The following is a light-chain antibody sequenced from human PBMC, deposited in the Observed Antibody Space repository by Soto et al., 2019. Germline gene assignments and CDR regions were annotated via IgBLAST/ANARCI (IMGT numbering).Light chain of an antibody. Sequence: IVLTQSPGTLSLSPGERATLSCRASQSVSSNDLAWYQQKPDQAPRLLIYGASSRATVIPDRFSGSGSGTDFTRTNSRVEPDYFAVYYCQQYGSSPFTFGTGTKVDSK. J-gene: IGKJ3*01. CDR3: QQYGSSPFT. CDR1: QSVSSND. CDR2: GAS. V-gene: IGKV3-20*01.